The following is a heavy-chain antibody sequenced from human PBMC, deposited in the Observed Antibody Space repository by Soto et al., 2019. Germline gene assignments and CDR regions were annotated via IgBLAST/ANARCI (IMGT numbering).Heavy chain of an antibody. D-gene: IGHD2-8*01. CDR2: ISAHNGNT. J-gene: IGHJ6*02. CDR1: GYTFTSYG. CDR3: ARGDSTDCSNGVCSFFYNHDMDV. V-gene: IGHV1-18*04. Sequence: ASVNVSCTAAGYTFTSYGISWVRQAPGQGLEWMGWISAHNGNTNYAQKLQGRVTMTTDTSTSTAYMELTRLTSDDTAIYYCARGDSTDCSNGVCSFFYNHDMDVWGQGTTVTVSS.